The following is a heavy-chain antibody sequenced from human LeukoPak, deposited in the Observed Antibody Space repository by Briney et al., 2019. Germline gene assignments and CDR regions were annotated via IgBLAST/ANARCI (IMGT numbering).Heavy chain of an antibody. J-gene: IGHJ4*02. CDR2: IYTSGST. V-gene: IGHV4-61*02. CDR3: ARDSGGSYLDY. Sequence: WIGRIYTSGSTNYNPSLKSRVTISVDTSKNQFSLKLSSVTAADTAVYYCARDSGGSYLDYWGQGTLVTVSS. D-gene: IGHD1-14*01.